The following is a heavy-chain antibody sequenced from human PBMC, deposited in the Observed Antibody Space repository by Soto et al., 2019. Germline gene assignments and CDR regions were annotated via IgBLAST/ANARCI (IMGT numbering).Heavy chain of an antibody. CDR2: IYYSGST. Sequence: PSETLSLTCTVSGGSISSYYWSWIRQPPGKGLEWIGHIYYSGSTNYNPSLKSRVTISVDTSKNQFSLKLSSVTAADTAVYYCARALGSGSPNWFDPWGQGTLVTVSS. V-gene: IGHV4-59*08. D-gene: IGHD3-10*01. CDR1: GGSISSYY. J-gene: IGHJ5*02. CDR3: ARALGSGSPNWFDP.